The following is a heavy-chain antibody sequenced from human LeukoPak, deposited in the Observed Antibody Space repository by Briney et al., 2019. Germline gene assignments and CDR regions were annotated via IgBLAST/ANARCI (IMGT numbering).Heavy chain of an antibody. V-gene: IGHV3-30*02. CDR1: GFTFSSYA. D-gene: IGHD6-13*01. Sequence: GGSLRLACAAAGFTFSSYAMQWVRQAPGKGREWVAFIRYEGSNEYYTDSGKGRFTISSDNSKNTLYLQRNSGKTEDTSVYYCAKDYSSSWYGFDYWGQGTLVTVSS. CDR2: IRYEGSNE. J-gene: IGHJ4*02. CDR3: AKDYSSSWYGFDY.